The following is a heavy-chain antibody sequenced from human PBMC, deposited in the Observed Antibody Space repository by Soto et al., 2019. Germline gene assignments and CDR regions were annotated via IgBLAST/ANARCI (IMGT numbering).Heavy chain of an antibody. Sequence: GGSLRLSCAASGFIFSPYCIHWVRQAPGKGLEWVALIRNDGSDKYYAESVTGRFTISRDNSKSKVYLQMKSLRDEDTALYFCARATRMAHFDIWGQGTMVTVSS. CDR2: IRNDGSDK. CDR3: ARATRMAHFDI. J-gene: IGHJ3*02. V-gene: IGHV3-33*01. CDR1: GFIFSPYC.